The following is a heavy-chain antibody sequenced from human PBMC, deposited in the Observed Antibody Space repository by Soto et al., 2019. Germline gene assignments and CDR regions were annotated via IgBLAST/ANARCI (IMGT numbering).Heavy chain of an antibody. D-gene: IGHD3-10*01. CDR2: IKPDGLHK. CDR1: GFSFSGYW. V-gene: IGHV3-7*01. CDR3: ARDGLLDRGVTNYFDY. Sequence: EVQLVESGGGLVQPGGSLRLSCAASGFSFSGYWMSWVRQAPGKGLEWVAKIKPDGLHKSYLDSVKGRFTISRDNAKNSLYLQMNNLRAEDTAVYYCARDGLLDRGVTNYFDYWGQGTLVTVSS. J-gene: IGHJ4*02.